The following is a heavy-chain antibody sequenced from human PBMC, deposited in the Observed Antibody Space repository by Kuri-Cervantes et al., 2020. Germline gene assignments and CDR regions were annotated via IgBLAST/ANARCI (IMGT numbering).Heavy chain of an antibody. CDR3: ARRSVTVDY. D-gene: IGHD2-21*02. V-gene: IGHV4-39*02. J-gene: IGHJ4*02. CDR2: IYYSGTT. Sequence: SETLSLTCTVSGGSISGSTYYWGWIRQPPGKELEWIGAIYYSGTTYYNPSLKSRLTISADTSSNHFSLILTSVTAADTAVYYCARRSVTVDYWGQGTLVTVSS. CDR1: GGSISGSTYY.